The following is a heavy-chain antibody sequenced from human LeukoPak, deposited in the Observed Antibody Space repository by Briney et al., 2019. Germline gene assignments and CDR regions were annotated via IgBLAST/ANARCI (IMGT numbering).Heavy chain of an antibody. J-gene: IGHJ6*04. D-gene: IGHD3-10*01. CDR3: AKDSLGFGELTHYGMDV. CDR1: GFTFSSYG. Sequence: PGGSLRLSCAASGFTFSSYGVHWVRQAPGKVLEWVAVISYDGSNKYYAYSVKGRFTISRDNSKNTLYLQMNSLRAEDTAVYYCAKDSLGFGELTHYGMDVWGKGTTVTVSS. CDR2: ISYDGSNK. V-gene: IGHV3-30*18.